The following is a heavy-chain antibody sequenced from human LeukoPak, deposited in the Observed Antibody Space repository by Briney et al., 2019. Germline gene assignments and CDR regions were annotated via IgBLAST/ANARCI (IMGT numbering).Heavy chain of an antibody. CDR3: ARSNGWYRFDS. J-gene: IGHJ4*02. D-gene: IGHD6-19*01. Sequence: SETLSLTCTVSGGSISSYYWSWIRQPPGKALEWIGYIYYSGSTNYNPSLKSRVTISADTSKSQFSLKLSSVTAADTAVYYCARSNGWYRFDSWGQGTLVTVSS. CDR1: GGSISSYY. V-gene: IGHV4-59*08. CDR2: IYYSGST.